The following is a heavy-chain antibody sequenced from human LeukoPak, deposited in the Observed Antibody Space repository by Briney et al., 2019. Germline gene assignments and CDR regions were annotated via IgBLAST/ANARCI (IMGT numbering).Heavy chain of an antibody. CDR3: AVRVRFGTGKNEALDV. CDR2: MDPGGGGT. CDR1: GYTFSSYY. D-gene: IGHD3-10*01. V-gene: IGHV1-46*01. Sequence: ASVKVSCKASGYTFSSYYIQWVRLVPGQGLEWMGMMDPGGGGTTYAQKFKGRVTMTRDMSTSTVYMELSSLTFEDRALYFCAVRVRFGTGKNEALDVWGQGTMVTVSS. J-gene: IGHJ3*01.